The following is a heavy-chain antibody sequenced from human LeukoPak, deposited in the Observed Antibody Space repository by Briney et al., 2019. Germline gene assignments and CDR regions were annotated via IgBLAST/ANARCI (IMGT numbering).Heavy chain of an antibody. CDR1: GFTFSSYS. CDR2: ISSSSSYI. CDR3: ARDRYSSSDFDY. J-gene: IGHJ4*02. Sequence: KPGGSLRLSCAASGFTFSSYSMNWVRQAPGKGLEWVSSISSSSSYIYYADSVKGRFTISRDNAKNSLYLQMDSLRAEDTAVYYCARDRYSSSDFDYWGQGTLVTVSS. V-gene: IGHV3-21*01. D-gene: IGHD6-6*01.